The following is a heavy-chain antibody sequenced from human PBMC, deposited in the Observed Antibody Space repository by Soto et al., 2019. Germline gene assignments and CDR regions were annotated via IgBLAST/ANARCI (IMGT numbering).Heavy chain of an antibody. CDR3: ARGYHQYSSSWPFDY. V-gene: IGHV3-30-3*01. J-gene: IGHJ4*02. CDR2: ISYDGSNK. Sequence: PGGSLRLSCAASGFTFSSYAMHWVRQAPGKGLEWVAVISYDGSNKYYADSVKGRFTISRDNSKNTLYLQMNSLRAEDTAVYYCARGYHQYSSSWPFDYWGQGTLVTVSS. D-gene: IGHD6-13*01. CDR1: GFTFSSYA.